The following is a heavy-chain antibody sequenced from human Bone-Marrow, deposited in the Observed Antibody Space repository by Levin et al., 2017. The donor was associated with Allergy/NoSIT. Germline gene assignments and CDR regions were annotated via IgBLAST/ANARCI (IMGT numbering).Heavy chain of an antibody. CDR1: GDSISSYY. Sequence: SETLSLTCNVSGDSISSYYWNWIRQPAGRGLEWIGRIYPSGSTDYNPSFNTRITMSLDTSNMQVSLKLASVTAADSAVYFCSASDLMGSRYWGQGTLVYVSS. V-gene: IGHV4-4*07. D-gene: IGHD3-10*01. CDR3: SASDLMGSRY. CDR2: IYPSGST. J-gene: IGHJ4*02.